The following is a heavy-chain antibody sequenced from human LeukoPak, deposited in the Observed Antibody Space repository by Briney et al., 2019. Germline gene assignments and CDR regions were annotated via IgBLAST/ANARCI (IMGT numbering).Heavy chain of an antibody. CDR1: GLTFSSYA. V-gene: IGHV3-30*04. Sequence: GGSLRLSCAASGLTFSSYAMHWVRQAPGKGLEWVAVISYDGSNKYYADSVKGRFTISRDNSKNTLYLQMNSLRAEDTAVYYCASDIVVVTAVHAALDYWGQGTLVTVSS. D-gene: IGHD2-21*02. CDR2: ISYDGSNK. CDR3: ASDIVVVTAVHAALDY. J-gene: IGHJ4*02.